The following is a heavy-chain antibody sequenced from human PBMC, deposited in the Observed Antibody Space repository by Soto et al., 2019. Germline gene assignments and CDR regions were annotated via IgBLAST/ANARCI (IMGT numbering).Heavy chain of an antibody. V-gene: IGHV6-1*01. CDR1: GDSVSSNSAA. D-gene: IGHD6-6*01. J-gene: IGHJ6*02. CDR2: TYYRSKWYN. CDR3: ARDPSIAARRNYYYGMDV. Sequence: KQSQTLSLTCAISGDSVSSNSAAWNWIRQSPSRGLEWLGRTYYRSKWYNDYAVSVKSRITINPDTSKNQFSLQLNSVTPEDTAVYYCARDPSIAARRNYYYGMDVWGQGTTVTVSS.